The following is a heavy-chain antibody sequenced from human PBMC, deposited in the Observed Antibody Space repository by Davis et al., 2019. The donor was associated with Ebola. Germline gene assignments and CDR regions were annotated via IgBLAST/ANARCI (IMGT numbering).Heavy chain of an antibody. Sequence: GESLKISCAASGFTFSSFAMRWVRQAPGKGLEWVSAISGSGGTTYYADSVKGRFTISRDNSKNTLYLQMNGLRDEDTALYYCAKTKYSDGYWFDPWGQGTLVTVSS. CDR3: AKTKYSDGYWFDP. CDR1: GFTFSSFA. J-gene: IGHJ5*02. D-gene: IGHD5-18*01. V-gene: IGHV3-23*01. CDR2: ISGSGGTT.